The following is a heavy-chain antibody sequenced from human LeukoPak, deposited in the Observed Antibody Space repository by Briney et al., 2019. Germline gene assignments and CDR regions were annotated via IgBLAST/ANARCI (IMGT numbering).Heavy chain of an antibody. Sequence: SETLSLTCTVSGGSISSSSYYWGWIRQPPGKGLEWIGSIYYSGSTYYNPSLKSRVTISVDTSKNQFSLKLSSVTAADTAVYYCARVGVRGVIFFDYWGQGTLVTVSS. CDR1: GGSISSSSYY. CDR3: ARVGVRGVIFFDY. D-gene: IGHD3-10*01. J-gene: IGHJ4*02. CDR2: IYYSGST. V-gene: IGHV4-39*07.